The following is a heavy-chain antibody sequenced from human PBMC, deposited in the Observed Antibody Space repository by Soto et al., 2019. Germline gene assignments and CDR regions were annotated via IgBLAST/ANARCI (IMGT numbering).Heavy chain of an antibody. D-gene: IGHD6-6*01. CDR2: SNPNSGGT. CDR3: ARGRGRVALGHSSSLDY. V-gene: IGHV1-2*02. CDR1: GYTFSDSY. J-gene: IGHJ4*02. Sequence: QVQLVQSGAEVKKPGASVKVSCKASGYTFSDSYVHWVRQAPGQGLEWMGWSNPNSGGTYYPQKFRGRVTMTGDTSIDTAYMELTSLRSDDTAGYFCARGRGRVALGHSSSLDYWGQGTLVSVSS.